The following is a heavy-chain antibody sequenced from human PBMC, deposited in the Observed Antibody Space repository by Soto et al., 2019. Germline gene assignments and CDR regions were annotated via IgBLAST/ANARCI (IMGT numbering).Heavy chain of an antibody. CDR3: AEDSLPGRTFGDYVSCFDP. V-gene: IGHV4-59*01. D-gene: IGHD3-16*01. CDR2: IYYSGST. CDR1: GGSISSYY. Sequence: SETLSLTCTVSGGSISSYYWSWIRQPPGKGLEWIGYIYYSGSTNYNPSLKSRVTISVDTSKNQFSLKVSSVTAADTAIYYCAEDSLPGRTFGDYVSCFDPRGQGPLVTVSS. J-gene: IGHJ5*02.